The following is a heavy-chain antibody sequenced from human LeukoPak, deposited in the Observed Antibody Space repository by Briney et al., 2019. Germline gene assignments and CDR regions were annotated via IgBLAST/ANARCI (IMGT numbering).Heavy chain of an antibody. J-gene: IGHJ5*02. V-gene: IGHV4-34*01. D-gene: IGHD6-13*01. CDR2: INHSGST. CDR1: GGSFSDYY. CDR3: ARDRWYSSSWYNWFDP. Sequence: SETLSLTCGVYGGSFSDYYWSWIRQPPGKGLEWIGEINHSGSTNYNPSLKSRVTISVDTSNNQFSLKLSAVTAADTAVYYCARDRWYSSSWYNWFDPWGQGTLVTVSS.